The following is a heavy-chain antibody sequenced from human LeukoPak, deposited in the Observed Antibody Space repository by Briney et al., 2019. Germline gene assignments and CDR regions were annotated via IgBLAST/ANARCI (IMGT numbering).Heavy chain of an antibody. CDR1: GGSFSSHY. J-gene: IGHJ3*02. V-gene: IGHV4-4*07. CDR3: ARDFIVVPAADDAFDI. Sequence: SETLSLTCTVSGGSFSSHYWSWIRQPAGKGLEWIGRIYTSGSTNYNPSLKSRVTMSVDTSKNQFSLKLSSVTAADTAVYYCARDFIVVPAADDAFDIWGQGTMVTVSS. D-gene: IGHD2-2*01. CDR2: IYTSGST.